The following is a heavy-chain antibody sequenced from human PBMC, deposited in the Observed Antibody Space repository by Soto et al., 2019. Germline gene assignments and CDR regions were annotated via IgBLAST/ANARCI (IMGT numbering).Heavy chain of an antibody. CDR1: GFTFSSYG. D-gene: IGHD3-3*01. CDR3: AKDRLDFRSCYSDYYGMDV. Sequence: GGSLRLSCAASGFTFSSYGMHWVRQAPGKGLEWVAVISYDGSNKYYADSVKGRFTISRDNSKNTLYLQMNSLRAEDTAVYYCAKDRLDFRSCYSDYYGMDVWGQGTTVTVSS. J-gene: IGHJ6*02. CDR2: ISYDGSNK. V-gene: IGHV3-30*18.